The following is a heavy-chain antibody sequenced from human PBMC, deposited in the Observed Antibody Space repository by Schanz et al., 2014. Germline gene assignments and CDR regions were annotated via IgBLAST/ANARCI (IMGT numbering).Heavy chain of an antibody. Sequence: QLQLQESGPGLVKASETLSLTCSVSGGSINSGGYRWGWIRQPPGKGLEWIGTMYSSGTPYYNPSLKSRVPIPADTPRTHSPLKVFSVTAADTALYYCARLRGGGVIITTWGQGTLVTVSS. CDR3: ARLRGGGVIITT. V-gene: IGHV4-39*01. J-gene: IGHJ5*02. CDR2: MYSSGTP. CDR1: GGSINSGGYR. D-gene: IGHD3-10*01.